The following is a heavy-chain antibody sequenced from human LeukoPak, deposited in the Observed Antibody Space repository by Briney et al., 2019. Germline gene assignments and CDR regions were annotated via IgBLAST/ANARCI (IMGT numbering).Heavy chain of an antibody. CDR2: IIPIFGTA. CDR1: GGTFSSYA. V-gene: IGHV1-69*05. J-gene: IGHJ4*02. D-gene: IGHD3-22*01. Sequence: GASVKVSCKASGGTFSSYAISWVRQAPGQGLEWMGGIIPIFGTANYAQKFQGRVTITTDTSTSTAYMELRSLRSDDTAVYYCARDKNHYDTRGDFWGQGTLVTVSS. CDR3: ARDKNHYDTRGDF.